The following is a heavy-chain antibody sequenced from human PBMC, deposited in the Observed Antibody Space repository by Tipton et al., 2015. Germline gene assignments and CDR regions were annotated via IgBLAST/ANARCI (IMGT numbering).Heavy chain of an antibody. V-gene: IGHV4-4*07. CDR3: ARTSTYHDIMTGYLTYYFDY. D-gene: IGHD3-9*01. CDR1: NGSISGYY. J-gene: IGHJ4*02. CDR2: IYSGGST. Sequence: TLSLTCSVSNGSISGYYWSWIRQPAGKGLEWIGRIYSGGSTNYNPSLKNRVTMSVDTSTNQFSLKLSSVTAADTAVYYCARTSTYHDIMTGYLTYYFDYSGQGTLVTVSS.